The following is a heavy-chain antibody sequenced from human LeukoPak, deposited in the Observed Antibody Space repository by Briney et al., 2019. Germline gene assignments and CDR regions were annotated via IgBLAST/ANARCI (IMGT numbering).Heavy chain of an antibody. J-gene: IGHJ4*02. CDR3: ARDAGRYFATLYYFDY. CDR1: GGSFSRYY. D-gene: IGHD3-9*01. V-gene: IGHV4-4*07. CDR2: IYTSGST. Sequence: SETLSLTCSVSGGSFSRYYWSWIRQPAGKGLEWIGRIYTSGSTNYNPSLKSRVTISVDTSKNQFSLKLSSVTAADTAVYYCARDAGRYFATLYYFDYWGQGTLVTVSS.